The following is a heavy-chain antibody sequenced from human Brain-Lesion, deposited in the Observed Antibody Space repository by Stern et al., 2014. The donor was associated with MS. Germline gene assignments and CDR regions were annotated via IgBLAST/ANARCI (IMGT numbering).Heavy chain of an antibody. CDR3: ARDKEDTNMAFRYFDN. D-gene: IGHD5-18*01. V-gene: IGHV4-61*02. CDR1: GGSVGSGSYD. Sequence: QVQLEESGPGLVKPSQTLSLTCTVSGGSVGSGSYDWSWIRQPAGKGLEWIGRIYTTRSTYYNPSLKSRVSLLIDTSKNHFSLKLTSVTAADTAVYYCARDKEDTNMAFRYFDNWGQGTLVTVSS. CDR2: IYTTRST. J-gene: IGHJ4*02.